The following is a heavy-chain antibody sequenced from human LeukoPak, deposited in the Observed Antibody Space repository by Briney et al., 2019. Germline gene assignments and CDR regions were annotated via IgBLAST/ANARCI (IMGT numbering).Heavy chain of an antibody. CDR3: ARVLAAAGSP. V-gene: IGHV3-74*01. D-gene: IGHD6-13*01. CDR2: ISDDGSSA. J-gene: IGHJ5*02. CDR1: GFTFGNYW. Sequence: AGGSLRLSCAASGFTFGNYWMHWVRQAPGKGLLWVSRISDDGSSANYADSVQGRFTISRDNAKNTVYLQMHSLRAEDTAVYYCARVLAAAGSPWGQGTLVTVSS.